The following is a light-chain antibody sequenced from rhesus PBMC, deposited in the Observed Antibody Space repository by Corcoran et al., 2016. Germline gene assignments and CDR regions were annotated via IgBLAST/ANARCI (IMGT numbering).Light chain of an antibody. CDR3: QQYYSYFLT. CDR2: SAS. CDR1: QSFSNN. Sequence: DIQMTQSPSSLSASVGDTVTITCRASQSFSNNLAWYQQKPGKAPKLLIYSASRLQSGVPSRFSGSKAGTDFTLTISSLQPEDIGNYYCQQYYSYFLTFGGGTRVDLK. V-gene: IGKV1-46*01. J-gene: IGKJ4*01.